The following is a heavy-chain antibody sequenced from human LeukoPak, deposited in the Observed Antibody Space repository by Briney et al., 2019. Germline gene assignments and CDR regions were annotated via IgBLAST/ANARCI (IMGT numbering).Heavy chain of an antibody. J-gene: IGHJ4*02. V-gene: IGHV3-74*01. D-gene: IGHD5-18*01. CDR1: GFTFTSYW. CDR2: INGYGSST. Sequence: GGSLRLSCAASGFTFTSYWMHWVRQAPGKGLVWVSRINGYGSSTDFADSVKGRFTISRDNAKNTLYLQMNSLRAEDTAVYYCARDAPGNTALDYWGQGTLVTVSS. CDR3: ARDAPGNTALDY.